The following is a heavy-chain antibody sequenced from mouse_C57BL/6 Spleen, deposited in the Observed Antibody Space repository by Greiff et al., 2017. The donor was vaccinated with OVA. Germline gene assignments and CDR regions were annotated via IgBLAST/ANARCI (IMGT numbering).Heavy chain of an antibody. V-gene: IGHV5-17*01. Sequence: EVKVVESGGGLVKPGGSLKLSCAASGFTFSDYGMHWVRQAPEKGLEWVAYISSGSSAINYADTVKGRFTISRDNAKNTLFLQMTSLRSEDTAMYYCATYCYGSSPMDDWGQGTSVTVSS. D-gene: IGHD1-1*01. CDR3: ATYCYGSSPMDD. CDR2: ISSGSSAI. J-gene: IGHJ4*01. CDR1: GFTFSDYG.